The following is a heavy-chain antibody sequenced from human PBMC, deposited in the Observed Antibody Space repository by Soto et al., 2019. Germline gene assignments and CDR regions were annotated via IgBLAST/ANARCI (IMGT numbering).Heavy chain of an antibody. D-gene: IGHD4-4*01. V-gene: IGHV4-28*06. CDR3: AREAGSNYYYFYALDV. CDR2: IYYSGTT. Sequence: PSETLSLTCAVSGYSISSSNWWGWIRQPPGKGLEWIGYIYYSGTTNYNPYLKSRVTISVDTSTNQFSLKLSSVTASDTAVYYCAREAGSNYYYFYALDVWGQGTTVTVSS. CDR1: GYSISSSNW. J-gene: IGHJ6*02.